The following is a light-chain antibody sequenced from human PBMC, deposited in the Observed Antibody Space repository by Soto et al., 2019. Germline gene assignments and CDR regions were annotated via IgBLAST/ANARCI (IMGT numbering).Light chain of an antibody. CDR3: QSYDSSLRGMV. CDR2: GNS. V-gene: IGLV1-40*01. CDR1: SSNIGAGYD. Sequence: QSVLTQPPSVSGAPGQRVTISCTGSSSNIGAGYDVHWYQQLPGTAPKLLIYGNSNRPSGVPDRFSGSKSGTSASLAITGLQAEAEADYYCQSYDSSLRGMVFGGGTKVTVL. J-gene: IGLJ2*01.